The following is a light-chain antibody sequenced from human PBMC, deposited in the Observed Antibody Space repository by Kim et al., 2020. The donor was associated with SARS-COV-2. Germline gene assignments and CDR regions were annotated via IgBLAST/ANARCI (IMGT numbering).Light chain of an antibody. CDR3: QQDYSTPST. V-gene: IGKV4-1*01. Sequence: DIVMTQSPDSLAVSLGERATINCKSSQSVLYSSNNKNYLAWYQQKPGQPPKLLIYWASTRESGVPDRFSGSGSGKDFTLTISSLQAEDGAVYYCQQDYSTPSTFGQGTRLEIK. CDR2: WAS. J-gene: IGKJ5*01. CDR1: QSVLYSSNNKNY.